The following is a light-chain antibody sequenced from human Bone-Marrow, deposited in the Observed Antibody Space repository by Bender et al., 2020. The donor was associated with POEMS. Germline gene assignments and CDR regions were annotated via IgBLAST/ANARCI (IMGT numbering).Light chain of an antibody. CDR1: SSDISGYDY. CDR2: DVS. CDR3: CSYAGFNTWV. J-gene: IGLJ3*02. Sequence: QSALTQPASVSGSPGQSITISCSATSSDISGYDYVSWYQQHPGKAPKLMIYDVSDRPSGVSNRFSGSKSGDTASLTISGLQAEDEAYYYCCSYAGFNTWVFGGGTKLTVL. V-gene: IGLV2-14*03.